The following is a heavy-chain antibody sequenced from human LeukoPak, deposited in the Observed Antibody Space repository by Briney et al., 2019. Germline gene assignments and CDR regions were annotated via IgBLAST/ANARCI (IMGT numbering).Heavy chain of an antibody. CDR1: GFTFSSYA. CDR3: AKLALPAAYQLLPTDAFDI. Sequence: PGGSLRLSCAASGFTFSSYAMSWVRQAPGKGLEWVSAISGSGGSTYYADSVKGRFTISRDNSKNTLYLQMNSLRAEDTAVYYCAKLALPAAYQLLPTDAFDIWGQGTMVTVSS. V-gene: IGHV3-23*01. D-gene: IGHD2-2*01. CDR2: ISGSGGST. J-gene: IGHJ3*02.